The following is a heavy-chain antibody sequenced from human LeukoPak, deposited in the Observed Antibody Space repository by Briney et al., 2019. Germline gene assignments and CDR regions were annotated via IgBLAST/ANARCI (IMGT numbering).Heavy chain of an antibody. CDR3: NYYDSSGYWGRHFDY. Sequence: GGSLRLSCAASGFTFSSHAMSWVRQAPGKGLECVSVISGGAGSTYYADSVKGRFTISRDNSKNTLYLQMNSLRAEDTAVYYCNYYDSSGYWGRHFDYWGQGTLVTVSS. J-gene: IGHJ4*02. CDR2: ISGGAGST. D-gene: IGHD3-22*01. V-gene: IGHV3-23*01. CDR1: GFTFSSHA.